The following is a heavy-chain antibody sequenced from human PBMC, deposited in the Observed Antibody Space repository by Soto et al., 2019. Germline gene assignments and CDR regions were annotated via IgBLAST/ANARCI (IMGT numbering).Heavy chain of an antibody. CDR2: IYSGGST. Sequence: EVQLVESGGGLVQPGGSLRLSCAASGFTVSSNYMSWVRQAPGKGLEWVSVIYSGGSTYYADSVKGRFTISRDNSKNTLYLQMNRLRAEDTAVYYCARARGVVVAFTDAFDIWGQGTMVTVSS. D-gene: IGHD2-15*01. CDR3: ARARGVVVAFTDAFDI. V-gene: IGHV3-66*01. CDR1: GFTVSSNY. J-gene: IGHJ3*02.